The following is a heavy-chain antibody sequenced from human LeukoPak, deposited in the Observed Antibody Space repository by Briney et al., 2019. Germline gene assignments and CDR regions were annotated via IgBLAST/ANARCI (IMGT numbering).Heavy chain of an antibody. CDR1: GGSISSSNW. V-gene: IGHV4-4*02. D-gene: IGHD6-13*01. Sequence: SETLSLTCAVSGGSISSSNWWSWVRQPPGKGLEWIGEIYHSGSTNYNPSLKSRVTISVDKSKNQFSLKLSSVTAADTAVYYCARQDSSTWYLFDSWGQGTLVTVSS. J-gene: IGHJ4*02. CDR2: IYHSGST. CDR3: ARQDSSTWYLFDS.